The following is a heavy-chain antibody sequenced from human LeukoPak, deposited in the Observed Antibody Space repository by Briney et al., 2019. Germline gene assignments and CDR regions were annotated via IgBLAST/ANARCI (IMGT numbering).Heavy chain of an antibody. Sequence: PSETLSLTCTVSGGSTRSGDYSWNWLRQHPGKGLEWIGYIYYSGSTYYNPSLTSRVTMSVDTSKNQFSLKLSSVTATDTAIYYCARDHTETSSLNFRNYYGMDIWGQGTTVIVSS. CDR2: IYYSGST. V-gene: IGHV4-31*03. CDR1: GGSTRSGDYS. CDR3: ARDHTETSSLNFRNYYGMDI. D-gene: IGHD4-4*01. J-gene: IGHJ6*02.